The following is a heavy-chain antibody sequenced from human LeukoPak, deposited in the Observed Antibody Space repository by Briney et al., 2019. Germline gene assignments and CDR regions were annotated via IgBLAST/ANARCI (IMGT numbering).Heavy chain of an antibody. V-gene: IGHV3-20*04. J-gene: IGHJ4*02. CDR3: AKDNGRYKYGTYYFDY. D-gene: IGHD5-18*01. CDR1: GFTFDDYG. CDR2: INWNGGST. Sequence: GGSLRLSCAASGFTFDDYGVSWVRQAPGKGLEWVSGINWNGGSTVYADSVKGRFTISRDNSKNSLYLQMNSLRAEDTALYYCAKDNGRYKYGTYYFDYWGQGTLVTVSS.